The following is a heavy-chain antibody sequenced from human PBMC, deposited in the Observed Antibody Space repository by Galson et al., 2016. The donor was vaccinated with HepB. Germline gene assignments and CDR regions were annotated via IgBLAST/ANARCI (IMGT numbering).Heavy chain of an antibody. V-gene: IGHV4-39*01. J-gene: IGHJ5*02. CDR1: DGAISSSDYY. Sequence: ETLSLTCSVSDGAISSSDYYWAWIRQPPGKGFEWIGSISSTGTRHYDPSLKSRLTISVDTPKNQFSLEMTSMSATDTAVYFCARHRVYYTSGTGWFDPWGQGTLVAVSS. CDR2: ISSTGTR. CDR3: ARHRVYYTSGTGWFDP. D-gene: IGHD5/OR15-5a*01.